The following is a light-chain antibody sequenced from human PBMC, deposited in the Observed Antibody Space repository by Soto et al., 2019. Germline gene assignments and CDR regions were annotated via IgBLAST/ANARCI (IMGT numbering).Light chain of an antibody. CDR1: QSISSY. V-gene: IGKV1-39*01. CDR3: QQSYSTPLYT. CDR2: AAS. J-gene: IGKJ2*01. Sequence: DIQMTQSPSSLSASVGDRVTITCRASQSISSYLNWYQQKPGKAPKLLIYAASSLQSEVPSTFSGSGSGTDFTLTISSLQPEDFATYYCQQSYSTPLYTFGQGTKLEIK.